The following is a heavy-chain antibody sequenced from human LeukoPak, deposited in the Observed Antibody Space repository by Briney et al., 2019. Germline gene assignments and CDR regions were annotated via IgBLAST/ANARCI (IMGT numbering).Heavy chain of an antibody. Sequence: GESLKISCKGSGYSFTSYWISWVRQMPEKGLEWMGRIDPSDSYTNYSPSFQGHVTISADKSISTAYLQWSSLKASDTAMYYCARHGSSTSPNDYWGQGTLVTVSS. CDR3: ARHGSSTSPNDY. V-gene: IGHV5-10-1*01. D-gene: IGHD2-2*01. J-gene: IGHJ4*02. CDR1: GYSFTSYW. CDR2: IDPSDSYT.